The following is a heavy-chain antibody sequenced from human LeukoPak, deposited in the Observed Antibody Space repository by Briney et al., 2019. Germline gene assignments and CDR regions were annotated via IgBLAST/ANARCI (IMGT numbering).Heavy chain of an antibody. CDR2: IYYSGST. Sequence: SETPSLTCTVSGGSISSYYWSWIRQPPGKGLEWIGYIYYSGSTNYNPSLKSRVTMSVDTSKNQFSLKLRSVTAADTAVYYCARDLGYDSSGDYYAYFQLWGQGTRLTVSS. D-gene: IGHD3-22*01. CDR3: ARDLGYDSSGDYYAYFQL. J-gene: IGHJ1*01. V-gene: IGHV4-59*12. CDR1: GGSISSYY.